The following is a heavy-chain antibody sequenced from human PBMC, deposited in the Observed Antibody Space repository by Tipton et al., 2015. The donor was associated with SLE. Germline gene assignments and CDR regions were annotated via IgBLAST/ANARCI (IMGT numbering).Heavy chain of an antibody. CDR3: ARGYTYGFDH. J-gene: IGHJ4*02. V-gene: IGHV3-48*01. CDR2: ISNSGYTI. Sequence: SLRLSCAASGFTFRSYSMNWVRQAPGKGLEGVSYISNSGYTIHYAESVKGRFTVFRDDAKNSLYLQMNSLRAGDTAVYYCARGYTYGFDHWGQGALVTVSS. CDR1: GFTFRSYS. D-gene: IGHD5-18*01.